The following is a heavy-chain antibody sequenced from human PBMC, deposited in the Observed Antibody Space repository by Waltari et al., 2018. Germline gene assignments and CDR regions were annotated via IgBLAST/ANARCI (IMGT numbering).Heavy chain of an antibody. CDR1: GFTFSSYA. V-gene: IGHV3-23*01. D-gene: IGHD3-16*01. CDR3: AEAGLYVRDYYYDYTMGV. Sequence: SGGGLVQPGGSLRLSCAASGFTFSSYAMSWVRQAPGKGLEWVSSISGSGAAIFYADSVKGRFTISRDNSKNTLYLRMISLRAEDTAVYYCAEAGLYVRDYYYDYTMGVWGQGTTVTVSS. J-gene: IGHJ6*02. CDR2: ISGSGAAI.